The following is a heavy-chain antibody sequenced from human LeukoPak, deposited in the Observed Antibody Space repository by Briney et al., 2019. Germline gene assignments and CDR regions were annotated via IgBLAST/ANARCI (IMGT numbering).Heavy chain of an antibody. D-gene: IGHD3-10*01. J-gene: IGHJ4*02. CDR3: ARGFYGSVLGNDY. V-gene: IGHV1-69*05. Sequence: SVKVSCKASGGTFSSYAISWVRQAPGQGLEWMGGIIPIFGTANYAQKFQGRVTITRNTSISTAYMELSSLRSEDTAVHYCARGFYGSVLGNDYWGQGTLVTVSS. CDR1: GGTFSSYA. CDR2: IIPIFGTA.